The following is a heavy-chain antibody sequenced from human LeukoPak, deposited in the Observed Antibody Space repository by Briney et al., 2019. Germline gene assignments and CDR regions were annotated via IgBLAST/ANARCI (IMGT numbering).Heavy chain of an antibody. Sequence: GGSLRLSCAASGFTFSSYAMHWVRQAPGKGLEWVAVMSYDGSNKYYADSVKGRFTTSRDNSKNTLYLQMNSLRAEDTAVYYCAKDSMIVVVMSDDAFDIWGQGTMVTVSS. D-gene: IGHD3-22*01. CDR2: MSYDGSNK. CDR1: GFTFSSYA. V-gene: IGHV3-30-3*01. CDR3: AKDSMIVVVMSDDAFDI. J-gene: IGHJ3*02.